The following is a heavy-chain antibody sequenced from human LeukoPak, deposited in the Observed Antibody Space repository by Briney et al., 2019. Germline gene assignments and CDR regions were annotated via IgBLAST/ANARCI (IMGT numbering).Heavy chain of an antibody. D-gene: IGHD3-22*01. Sequence: NSSETLSLTCTVSGGSISSYYWSWIRQPPGKGLEWIGYIYYSGSTNYNPSLKSRVTISVDTSKNQFSLKLSSVTAADTAVYYCARHESDFYDSSGYYSRPFDYWGQGTLVTVSS. CDR3: ARHESDFYDSSGYYSRPFDY. V-gene: IGHV4-59*08. CDR1: GGSISSYY. J-gene: IGHJ4*02. CDR2: IYYSGST.